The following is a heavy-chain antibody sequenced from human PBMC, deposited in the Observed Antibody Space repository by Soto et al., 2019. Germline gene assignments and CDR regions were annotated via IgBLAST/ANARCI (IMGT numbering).Heavy chain of an antibody. CDR1: GFTFGDYA. CDR3: TRDVYCSSTSCYGWFDP. J-gene: IGHJ5*02. D-gene: IGHD2-2*01. CDR2: IRSKAYGGTT. Sequence: GSLRLSCTASGFTFGDYAMSWFRQAPGKGLEWVGFIRSKAYGGTTEYAASVKGRFTISRDDSKSIAYLQMNSLKTEDTAVYYCTRDVYCSSTSCYGWFDPWGQGTLVTVSS. V-gene: IGHV3-49*03.